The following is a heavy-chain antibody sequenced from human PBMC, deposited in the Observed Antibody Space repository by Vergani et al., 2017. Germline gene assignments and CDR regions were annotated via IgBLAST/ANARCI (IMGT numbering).Heavy chain of an antibody. D-gene: IGHD3-3*01. Sequence: QVQLVQSGAEVKKPGASVKVSCKVSGYTLTELSMHWVRQAPGKGLEWMGGFDPEDGETIYAQKFQGRVTMTEETSTDTAYMELSSLRSEDTAVYYCAIYSGFFGVGPCCRNAFDIWGQGTMVTVSS. J-gene: IGHJ3*02. V-gene: IGHV1-24*01. CDR1: GYTLTELS. CDR2: FDPEDGET. CDR3: AIYSGFFGVGPCCRNAFDI.